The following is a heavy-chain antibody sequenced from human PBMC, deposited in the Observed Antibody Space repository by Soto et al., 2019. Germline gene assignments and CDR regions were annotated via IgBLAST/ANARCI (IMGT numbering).Heavy chain of an antibody. CDR1: GYPFTNYA. Sequence: QVQLVQSGAEIKKPGASVKVSCKASGYPFTNYAIHWVRQATGQGLEWMGWINADNGNTKYSQKFQGRVTITRDRVASTAYLELSSLRLEDTALFFCARGFWATDQYYGMDVWGQGTTVTVSS. V-gene: IGHV1-3*01. CDR3: ARGFWATDQYYGMDV. D-gene: IGHD2-2*01. CDR2: INADNGNT. J-gene: IGHJ6*02.